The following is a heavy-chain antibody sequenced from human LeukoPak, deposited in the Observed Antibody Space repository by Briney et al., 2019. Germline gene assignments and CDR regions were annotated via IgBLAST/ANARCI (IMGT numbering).Heavy chain of an antibody. J-gene: IGHJ4*02. Sequence: QPGASLRLSCAASGFTFSSYAMSWVRQAPGKGLEWVSAISGSGGSTYYADSVEGRFTISRDNSKNTLYLQMNSLRAEDTAVYYCAKDLYGGNRFDYWGQGTLDTVSS. D-gene: IGHD4-23*01. CDR2: ISGSGGST. CDR3: AKDLYGGNRFDY. V-gene: IGHV3-23*01. CDR1: GFTFSSYA.